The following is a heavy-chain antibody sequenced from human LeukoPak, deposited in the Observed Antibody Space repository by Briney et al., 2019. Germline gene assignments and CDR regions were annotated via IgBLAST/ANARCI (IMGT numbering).Heavy chain of an antibody. CDR2: IVVGSGNT. D-gene: IGHD1-26*01. CDR3: EADIVGATVYYFDY. CDR1: GFTFSSSV. V-gene: IGHV1-58*02. J-gene: IGHJ4*02. Sequence: GASVKVSCKASGFTFSSSVMQWLRQARGQRLEWIGWIVVGSGNTNYAQKLQERVTITRDMSTSTAYMELSSLRSEHTAVYHCEADIVGATVYYFDYWGQGTLVTVSS.